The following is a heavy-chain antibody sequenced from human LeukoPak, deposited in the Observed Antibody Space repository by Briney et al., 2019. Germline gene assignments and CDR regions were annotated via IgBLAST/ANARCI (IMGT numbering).Heavy chain of an antibody. CDR1: GFTFSSYS. J-gene: IGHJ4*02. CDR2: ISSSSSYI. CDR3: ARVSRPMVRGVKPEY. D-gene: IGHD3-10*01. Sequence: GGSLRLSCAASGFTFSSYSMNWVRQAPGKGLEWVSSISSSSSYIYYADSVKGRFTISRDNAKNSLYLQMNSLRAEDTAVYYCARVSRPMVRGVKPEYWGQGTLVTVSS. V-gene: IGHV3-21*01.